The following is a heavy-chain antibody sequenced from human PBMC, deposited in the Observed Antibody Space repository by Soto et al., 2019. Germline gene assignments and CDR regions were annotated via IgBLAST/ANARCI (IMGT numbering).Heavy chain of an antibody. Sequence: ASVKVSCKASGYTFTSYYMHWVRQAPGQGLEWMGIINPSGGTNYAQKFQGWVTTTRDTSISTAYMELSRLRSDDTAVYYCARAAGSHYYGMDVWGQGTTVTVS. CDR2: INPSGGT. J-gene: IGHJ6*02. CDR3: ARAAGSHYYGMDV. CDR1: GYTFTSYY. V-gene: IGHV1-2*04.